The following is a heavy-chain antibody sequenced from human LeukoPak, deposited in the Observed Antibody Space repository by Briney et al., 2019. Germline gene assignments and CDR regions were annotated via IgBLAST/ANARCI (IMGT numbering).Heavy chain of an antibody. CDR2: IYYSGST. CDR1: GGSISSYY. Sequence: SETLSLTCTVPGGSISSYYWSWIRQPPGKGLEWIGYIYYSGSTNYNPSLKSRVTISVDTSKNQFSLKLSSVTAADTAVYYCARGFGRFGEVLYPIDYWGQGTLVTVSS. J-gene: IGHJ4*02. D-gene: IGHD3-10*01. CDR3: ARGFGRFGEVLYPIDY. V-gene: IGHV4-59*01.